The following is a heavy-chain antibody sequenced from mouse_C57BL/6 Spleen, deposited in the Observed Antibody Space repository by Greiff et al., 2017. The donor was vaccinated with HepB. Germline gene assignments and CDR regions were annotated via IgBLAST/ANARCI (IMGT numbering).Heavy chain of an antibody. V-gene: IGHV1-69*01. D-gene: IGHD4-1*01. J-gene: IGHJ4*01. Sequence: QVQLQQPGAELVMPGASVKLSCKASGYTFTSYWMHWVKQRPGQGLEWIGEIDPSDSYTNYNQKFKGKSTLTVDKSSSTAYMQLSSLTSEDSAVYCCARGLGRYYAMDYWGQGASVTVAS. CDR1: GYTFTSYW. CDR3: ARGLGRYYAMDY. CDR2: IDPSDSYT.